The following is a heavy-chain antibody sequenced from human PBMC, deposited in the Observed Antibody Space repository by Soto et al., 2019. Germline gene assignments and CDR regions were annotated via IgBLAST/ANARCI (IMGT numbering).Heavy chain of an antibody. CDR3: ARDHKEAFDI. J-gene: IGHJ3*02. V-gene: IGHV4-59*01. Sequence: SETLSLTCTVSGGSISSYFLNWIRQAPGKGLEWIGYMYFDESTNYNPSLKSRVTISLDTSKSLFSLKLNSVTAADTAVYYCARDHKEAFDIWGQGTLVTVSS. CDR2: MYFDEST. CDR1: GGSISSYF.